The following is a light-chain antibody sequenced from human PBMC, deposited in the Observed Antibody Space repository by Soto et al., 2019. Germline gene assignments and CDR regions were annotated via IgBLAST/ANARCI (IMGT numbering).Light chain of an antibody. CDR2: AAS. CDR1: QSISSY. Sequence: DIQMTQSPSSLSASVGDRVTITCRASQSISSYLNWYQQKPGKAPKLLIYAASSLQSGVPSRFSGSGSGTDFTLTISSLQPEDFATYYCQPSYSTPSTFGPGTKVDI. CDR3: QPSYSTPST. V-gene: IGKV1-39*01. J-gene: IGKJ3*01.